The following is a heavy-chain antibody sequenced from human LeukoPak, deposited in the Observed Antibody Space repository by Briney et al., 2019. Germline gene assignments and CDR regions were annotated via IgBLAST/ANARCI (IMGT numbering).Heavy chain of an antibody. CDR2: IRSKANNYAT. Sequence: PGGSLRLSCAASGFTVSNSYMSWVRQASGKGLEWVGRIRSKANNYATAYGASVKGRFTISRDDSKNTAYLQMNSLKTEDTAVYFCTTGTDGPGYWGQGTLVTVSS. J-gene: IGHJ4*02. CDR3: TTGTDGPGY. CDR1: GFTVSNSY. D-gene: IGHD5-24*01. V-gene: IGHV3-73*01.